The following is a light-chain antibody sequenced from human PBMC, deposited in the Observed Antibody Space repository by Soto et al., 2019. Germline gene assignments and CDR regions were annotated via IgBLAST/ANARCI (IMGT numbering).Light chain of an antibody. Sequence: DIVMTQSPATLSVSPGERATLSCRASQSVSSNLAWYQQKRGQAPRLLMYGASTRATGIPVRFSGSGSGTEFTLIISSLQSEDFAVYYCQQYNDWPRTFGQGTKLEIK. CDR1: QSVSSN. V-gene: IGKV3-15*01. CDR3: QQYNDWPRT. J-gene: IGKJ1*01. CDR2: GAS.